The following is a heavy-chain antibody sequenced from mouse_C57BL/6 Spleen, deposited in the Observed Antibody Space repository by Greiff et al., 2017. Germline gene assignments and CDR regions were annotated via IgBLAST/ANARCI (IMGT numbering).Heavy chain of an antibody. Sequence: EVKLVESGGDLVKPGGSLKLSCAASGFTFSSYGMSWVRQTPDKRLEWVATISSGGSYTYYPASVKGRFTISRDNAKNTLYLQMSSLKSEDTAMYYCARQATVVPYYFDYWGQGTTLTVSS. V-gene: IGHV5-6*02. CDR3: ARQATVVPYYFDY. D-gene: IGHD1-1*01. CDR1: GFTFSSYG. CDR2: ISSGGSYT. J-gene: IGHJ2*01.